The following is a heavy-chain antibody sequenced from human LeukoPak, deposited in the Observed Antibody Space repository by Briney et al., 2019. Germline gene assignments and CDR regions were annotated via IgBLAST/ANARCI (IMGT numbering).Heavy chain of an antibody. CDR2: IYTSGST. V-gene: IGHV4-4*07. CDR3: ARDGPHYYDSSGFDY. Sequence: SETLSLTCTVSGGSISSYYWSWIRQPAGKGLEWIGRIYTSGSTNYNPSLKSRVTISVDTSKNQFSLKLSSVTAADTAVYYCARDGPHYYDSSGFDYWGQGTLVTVSS. D-gene: IGHD3-22*01. CDR1: GGSISSYY. J-gene: IGHJ4*02.